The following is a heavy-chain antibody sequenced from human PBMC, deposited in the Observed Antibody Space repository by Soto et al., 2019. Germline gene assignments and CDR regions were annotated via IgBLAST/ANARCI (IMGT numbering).Heavy chain of an antibody. CDR1: GFTFSTYA. J-gene: IGHJ5*01. CDR2: IGDSEGETT. D-gene: IGHD2-15*01. Sequence: EVQLLESGGGLVQPGGSLRLSCEASGFTFSTYAMTWVRQAPGKGPEWVSRIGDSEGETTHYADSVKGRFAISRDNAKTTLYLKRNSLRVDDTAIYYCAKGYCGGGRCYDLDNWFDSWGQRTRVTVSS. CDR3: AKGYCGGGRCYDLDNWFDS. V-gene: IGHV3-23*01.